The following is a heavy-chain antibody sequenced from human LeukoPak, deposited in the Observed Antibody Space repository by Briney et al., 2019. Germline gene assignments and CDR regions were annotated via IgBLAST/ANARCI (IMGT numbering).Heavy chain of an antibody. D-gene: IGHD1-26*01. CDR1: GFTFSNYA. J-gene: IGHJ4*02. CDR2: IRGSGGVT. V-gene: IGHV3-23*01. Sequence: GGSLRLSCVASGFTFSNYAMTWVRQAPGTGLEWVSSIRGSGGVTYYADSVKGRFTISRDNSKNTLYLQMNSLRGEDTAVYYCATKWGYFDNWGQGALVTVSS. CDR3: ATKWGYFDN.